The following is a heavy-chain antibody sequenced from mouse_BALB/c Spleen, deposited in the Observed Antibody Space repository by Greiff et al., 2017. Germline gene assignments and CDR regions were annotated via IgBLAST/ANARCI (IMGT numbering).Heavy chain of an antibody. V-gene: IGHV5-6*01. D-gene: IGHD2-2*01. CDR1: GFTFSSYG. Sequence: EVMLVESGGDLVKPGGSLKLSCAASGFTFSSYGMSWVRQTPDKRLEWVATISSGGSYTYYPDSVKGRFTISRDNAKNTLYLQMSSLKSEDTAMYYCARHKGYDEGVFDYWGQGTTLTVSS. CDR2: ISSGGSYT. J-gene: IGHJ2*01. CDR3: ARHKGYDEGVFDY.